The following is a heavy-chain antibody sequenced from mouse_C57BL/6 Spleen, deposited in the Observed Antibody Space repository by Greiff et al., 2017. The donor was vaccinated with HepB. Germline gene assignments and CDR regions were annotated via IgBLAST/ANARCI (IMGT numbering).Heavy chain of an antibody. CDR1: GYTFTNYW. V-gene: IGHV1-52*01. Sequence: VQLQQPGAELVRPGSSVKLSCKASGYTFTNYWMHWVKQRPIQGLEWIGNIDPSDSETHYNQKFKDKATLTVDKSSSTAYMQLSSLTSEDYAVYYCLITTVVDRYFDDWGTGTTVTVSS. CDR3: LITTVVDRYFDD. D-gene: IGHD1-1*01. J-gene: IGHJ1*03. CDR2: IDPSDSET.